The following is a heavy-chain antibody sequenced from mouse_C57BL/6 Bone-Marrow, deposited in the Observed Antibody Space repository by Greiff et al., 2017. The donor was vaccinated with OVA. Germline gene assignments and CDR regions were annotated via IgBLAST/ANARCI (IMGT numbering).Heavy chain of an antibody. J-gene: IGHJ1*03. V-gene: IGHV1-82*01. D-gene: IGHD2-3*01. CDR1: GYAFSSSW. CDR2: IYPGDGDT. Sequence: QVQLQQSGPELVKPGASVKISCKASGYAFSSSWMNWVKQRPGKGLEWIGRIYPGDGDTNYNGKFKGKATLTADKSSSTAYMQLSSLTSEDSAVDFCARSGWFLYWYFDVWGTGTTVTVSS. CDR3: ARSGWFLYWYFDV.